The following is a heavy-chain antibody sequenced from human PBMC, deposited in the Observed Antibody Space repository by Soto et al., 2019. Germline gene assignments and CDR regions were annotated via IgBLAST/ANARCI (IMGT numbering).Heavy chain of an antibody. CDR3: ATGPTIYYYYRMSV. J-gene: IGHJ6*02. CDR1: GFTFSSYV. CDR2: ISSSGCTI. V-gene: IGHV3-48*03. Sequence: GVCMRFSCAASGFTFSSYVMNWVRQAPGKGLEWVSYISSSGCTIHYADSVRGRFTISRDNAKNSMYLQMNSLRAEDTAVYYCATGPTIYYYYRMSVWGPRTTGTVSS.